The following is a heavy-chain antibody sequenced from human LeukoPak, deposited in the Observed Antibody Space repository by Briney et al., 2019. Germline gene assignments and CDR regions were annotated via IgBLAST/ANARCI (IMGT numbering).Heavy chain of an antibody. V-gene: IGHV3-21*01. CDR2: ISSSSSYI. J-gene: IGHJ4*02. CDR1: GFTFSSYN. D-gene: IGHD6-13*01. Sequence: GGSLRLSCAASGFTFSSYNMNWVRQAPGKGLEWVSSISSSSSYIYYADSVKGRFTISRDNAKNSLYLQMNSLRAEDTAVYYCARVGGASSWYVSYFDYWGQGTLVTVSS. CDR3: ARVGGASSWYVSYFDY.